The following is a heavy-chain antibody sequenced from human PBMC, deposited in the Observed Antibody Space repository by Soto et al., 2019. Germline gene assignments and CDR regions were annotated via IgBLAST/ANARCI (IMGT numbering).Heavy chain of an antibody. CDR1: GYTFTSYY. D-gene: IGHD2-2*01. V-gene: IGHV1-46*01. CDR3: AREGVGYCISTSCYRRYYYGMDV. Sequence: ASLKVSCKASGYTFTSYYMHWVRQAPGQGLEWMGIINPSGGSTSYAQKFQGRVTMTRDTSTSTVYMELSSLRSEDTAVYYCAREGVGYCISTSCYRRYYYGMDVWGQGTTVTVSS. J-gene: IGHJ6*02. CDR2: INPSGGST.